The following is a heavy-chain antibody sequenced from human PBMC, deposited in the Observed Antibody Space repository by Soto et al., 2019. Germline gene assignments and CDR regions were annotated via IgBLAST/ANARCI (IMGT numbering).Heavy chain of an antibody. Sequence: PGGSLRLSCVASGFSFSSTWMHWVRQAPGKGLVWVSRIKSDGRSTTYADSVKGRFTISRDNAKNTLYLQMNSLTAEDTAVYYCVRDRYYNMDVWGQGTTVTVSS. CDR3: VRDRYYNMDV. CDR2: IKSDGRST. V-gene: IGHV3-74*01. J-gene: IGHJ6*02. CDR1: GFSFSSTW.